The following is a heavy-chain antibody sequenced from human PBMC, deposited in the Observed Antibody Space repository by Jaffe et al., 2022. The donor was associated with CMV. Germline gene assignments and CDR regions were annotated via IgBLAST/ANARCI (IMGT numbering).Heavy chain of an antibody. CDR2: INVKGDFY. Sequence: EVKLVDSGGGLVQPGGSLRLSCAASGFTFNNAVMGWVRQAPGKGLEWVSTINVKGDFYHYADSVKGRFTISRDNSKNALNLQMDSLKVEDTAIYYCAREGYTSGHCGAFDVWGQGTAVTVSS. CDR1: GFTFNNAV. CDR3: AREGYTSGHCGAFDV. V-gene: IGHV3-23*04. D-gene: IGHD6-19*01. J-gene: IGHJ3*01.